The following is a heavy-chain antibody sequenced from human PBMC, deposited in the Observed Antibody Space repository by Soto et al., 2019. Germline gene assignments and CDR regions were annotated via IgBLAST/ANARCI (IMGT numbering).Heavy chain of an antibody. V-gene: IGHV4-39*01. CDR3: ARHGVVVTTPFFDY. CDR2: IYYSGST. Sequence: KASETLSLTCTVSGGSISSSSYYWGWIRQPPGKGLEWIGSIYYSGSTYYNPSLKSRVTISVDTSKNQFSLKLSSVTAADTAVYYCARHGVVVTTPFFDYWGQGTLVTVSS. CDR1: GGSISSSSYY. D-gene: IGHD3-22*01. J-gene: IGHJ4*02.